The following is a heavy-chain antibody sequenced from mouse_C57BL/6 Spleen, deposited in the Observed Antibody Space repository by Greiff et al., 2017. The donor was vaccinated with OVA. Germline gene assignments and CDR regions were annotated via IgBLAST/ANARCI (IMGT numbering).Heavy chain of an antibody. J-gene: IGHJ1*03. D-gene: IGHD2-4*01. Sequence: EVQRVESGGGLVQPGGSLKLSCAASGFTFSDYYMYWVRQTPEKRLEWVAYISNGGGSTYYPDTVKGRFTISRDNAKNTLYLQMSRLKSEDTAMYYCARRIYYEGHFDVWGTGTTVTVSS. CDR3: ARRIYYEGHFDV. V-gene: IGHV5-12*01. CDR1: GFTFSDYY. CDR2: ISNGGGST.